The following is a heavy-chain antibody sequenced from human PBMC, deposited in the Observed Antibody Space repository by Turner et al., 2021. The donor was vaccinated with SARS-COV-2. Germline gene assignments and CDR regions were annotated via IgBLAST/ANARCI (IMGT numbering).Heavy chain of an antibody. J-gene: IGHJ3*02. CDR3: ARDHYYDSSGYTLDAFDI. CDR1: GFTVSSNY. Sequence: EVQLVESGGGLIQPGGSLRLSCAASGFTVSSNYMSWVRQGPGKGLEWVSVIYSGGSTYYADSVKGRFTISRDNSKNTLYLQMNSLRAEDTAVYYCARDHYYDSSGYTLDAFDIWGQGTMVTISS. V-gene: IGHV3-53*01. D-gene: IGHD3-22*01. CDR2: IYSGGST.